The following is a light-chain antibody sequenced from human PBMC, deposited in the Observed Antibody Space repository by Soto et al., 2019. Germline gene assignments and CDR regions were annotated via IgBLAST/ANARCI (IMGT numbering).Light chain of an antibody. CDR2: DAS. J-gene: IGKJ4*01. CDR1: QEISNH. V-gene: IGKV1-16*02. CDR3: QQYHNYPVT. Sequence: DIQMTQSPSSLSASVGDRVTITCRASQEISNHLAWFQQKPGKPPKSLIYDASSLQSGVPSKFSGSGSGTDFTLTISSLQPEDFATSYCQQYHNYPVTFGGGTKVEIK.